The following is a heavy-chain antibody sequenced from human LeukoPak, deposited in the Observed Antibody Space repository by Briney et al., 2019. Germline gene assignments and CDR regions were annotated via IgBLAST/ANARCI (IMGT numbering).Heavy chain of an antibody. D-gene: IGHD3-22*01. Sequence: PGGSLRLSCAASGFTFSSYSMNWVRQAPGKGLEWVSYISSSGNTIYYADSVKGRFTISRDNAKDSLYLQMNSLRAEDTAVYYCARERAGGAYSYDSSGYNYGGQGTLSPSPQ. J-gene: IGHJ4*02. CDR1: GFTFSSYS. CDR3: ARERAGGAYSYDSSGYNY. V-gene: IGHV3-48*01. CDR2: ISSSGNTI.